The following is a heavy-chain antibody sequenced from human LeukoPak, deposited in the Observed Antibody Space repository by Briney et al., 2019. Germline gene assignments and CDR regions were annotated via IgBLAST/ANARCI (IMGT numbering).Heavy chain of an antibody. CDR1: GFTFSSYA. Sequence: QSGGSLRLSCAASGFTFSSYAMSWVRQAPGKGLEWVSGISGNAGNTHYAGSVEGRFTIPRDNSKNTLYLQMNSLRAEDTAVYYCAKVEAFTPTYGMDVWGQGTTVIVSS. D-gene: IGHD3-3*02. J-gene: IGHJ6*02. CDR2: ISGNAGNT. CDR3: AKVEAFTPTYGMDV. V-gene: IGHV3-23*01.